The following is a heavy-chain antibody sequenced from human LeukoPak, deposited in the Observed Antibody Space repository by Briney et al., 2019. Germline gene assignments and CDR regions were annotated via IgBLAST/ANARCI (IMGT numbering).Heavy chain of an antibody. CDR1: GFTFSNYG. CDR2: TSYDGSTK. Sequence: GGSLRLSCAVSGFTFSNYGMHWVRQAPGKGLEWVALTSYDGSTKYYADSVKGRFFVSKDNSRNTLYLQMNSLRVEDTAMYYCAKPSGEYFDYWGQGTLVTVSS. CDR3: AKPSGEYFDY. J-gene: IGHJ4*02. V-gene: IGHV3-30*18.